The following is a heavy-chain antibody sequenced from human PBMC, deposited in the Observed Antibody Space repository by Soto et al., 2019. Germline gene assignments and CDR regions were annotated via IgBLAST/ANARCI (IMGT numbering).Heavy chain of an antibody. D-gene: IGHD1-26*01. CDR1: GGSISVYY. V-gene: IGHV4-59*01. Sequence: LSETLSLTCTISGGSISVYYWSWIRQSPGQALEWIGYIYASGSPYYNPSLRSRVLISADTSKNQVSLELTSATAADTAVYFCARGVGSSPPRYWGRGTLVTVSS. CDR2: IYASGSP. J-gene: IGHJ4*02. CDR3: ARGVGSSPPRY.